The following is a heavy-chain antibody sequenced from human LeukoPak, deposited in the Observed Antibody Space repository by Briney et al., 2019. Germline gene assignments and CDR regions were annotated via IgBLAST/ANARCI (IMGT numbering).Heavy chain of an antibody. V-gene: IGHV1-18*01. CDR3: ARDYSSGWPNFDY. J-gene: IGHJ4*02. D-gene: IGHD6-19*01. Sequence: ASVKVSCKASGYTFTSYGISWVRQAPGQGHGWMGWISTYNGNTNYAQKVQGRVTMTTDTSTSTAYMELRSLRSDDTAVYYCARDYSSGWPNFDYWGQGTLVTVSS. CDR1: GYTFTSYG. CDR2: ISTYNGNT.